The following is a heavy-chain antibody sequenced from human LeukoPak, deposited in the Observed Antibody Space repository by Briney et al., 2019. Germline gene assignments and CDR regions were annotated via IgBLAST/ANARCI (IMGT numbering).Heavy chain of an antibody. CDR2: INRDGSGI. J-gene: IGHJ4*02. CDR3: ANTGYNYEFDY. D-gene: IGHD5-18*01. CDR1: GFTFSTYW. V-gene: IGHV3-74*01. Sequence: GGSLRLSCAASGFTFSTYWMHWVRQAPGKGLVWISRINRDGSGITCADSVKGRFTISRDNAKSILYLQMNSLRAEDTAVYYCANTGYNYEFDYWGQGTLVTVSS.